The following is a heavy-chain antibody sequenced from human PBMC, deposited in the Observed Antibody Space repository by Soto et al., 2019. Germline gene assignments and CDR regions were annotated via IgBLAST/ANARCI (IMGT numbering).Heavy chain of an antibody. D-gene: IGHD2-15*01. J-gene: IGHJ4*02. Sequence: SETLSLPCTVSGGSISSYYWSWIRQPPGKGLEWIGYIYYSGSTNYNPSLKSRVTISVDTSKNQFSLKLSSVTAADTAVYYCARQGSECSGGSCYPSFDYWGQGTLVTVSS. CDR3: ARQGSECSGGSCYPSFDY. CDR2: IYYSGST. CDR1: GGSISSYY. V-gene: IGHV4-59*08.